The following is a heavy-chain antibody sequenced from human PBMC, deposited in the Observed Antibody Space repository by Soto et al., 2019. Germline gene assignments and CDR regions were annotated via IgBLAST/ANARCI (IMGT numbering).Heavy chain of an antibody. CDR1: GGSISSYY. V-gene: IGHV4-59*01. CDR3: ARGGYSSSWYYFDY. CDR2: IYYSGST. J-gene: IGHJ4*02. D-gene: IGHD6-13*01. Sequence: SETLSLTCTVSGGSISSYYWSWIQQPPGKGLEWIGYIYYSGSTNYNPSLKSRVTISVDTSKNQFSLKLSSVTAADTAVYYCARGGYSSSWYYFDYWGQGTLVTVSS.